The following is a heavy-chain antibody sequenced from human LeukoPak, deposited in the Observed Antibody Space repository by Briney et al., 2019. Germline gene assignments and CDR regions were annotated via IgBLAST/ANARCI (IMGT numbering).Heavy chain of an antibody. CDR2: SHTSGRS. J-gene: IGHJ3*02. D-gene: IGHD3-16*01. CDR1: GGSISGYY. Sequence: SETLSPTCSVSGGSISGYYWSWIRQPPAKGLEWIAYSHTSGRSKYNPSLKSRVTITFDTSKNQFSLSLSSVTAADTALYYCARHYLGGDSSFDIWGQGTMVTVSS. V-gene: IGHV4-59*08. CDR3: ARHYLGGDSSFDI.